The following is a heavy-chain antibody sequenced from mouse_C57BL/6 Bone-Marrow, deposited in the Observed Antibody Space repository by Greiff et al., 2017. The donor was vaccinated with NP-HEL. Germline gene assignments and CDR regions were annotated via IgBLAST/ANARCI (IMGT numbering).Heavy chain of an antibody. V-gene: IGHV1-59*01. Sequence: QVQLQQPGAELVRPGTSVKLSCKASGYTFTSYWMHWVKQRPGQGLEWIGVIDPSDSYTNYNQQFKGKATLTVDTSSSTAYMQLSSLTSEDSAVYYCAREGDYWGQGTTLTVSS. CDR3: AREGDY. CDR2: IDPSDSYT. J-gene: IGHJ2*01. CDR1: GYTFTSYW.